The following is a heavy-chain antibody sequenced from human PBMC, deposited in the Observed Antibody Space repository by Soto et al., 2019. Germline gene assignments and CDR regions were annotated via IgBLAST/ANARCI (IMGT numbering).Heavy chain of an antibody. D-gene: IGHD6-13*01. J-gene: IGHJ4*02. CDR1: GYTFTSYA. Sequence: QVQLVQSGAEVKKPGASVKVSCKASGYTFTSYAMHWVRQAPGQRLEWMGWINAGNGNTKYSQKFQGRVTITRDTAASTAYMELSSLRSEDTAVYYCARGLSSSSWYYFDYWGQGTLVTVSS. V-gene: IGHV1-3*01. CDR2: INAGNGNT. CDR3: ARGLSSSSWYYFDY.